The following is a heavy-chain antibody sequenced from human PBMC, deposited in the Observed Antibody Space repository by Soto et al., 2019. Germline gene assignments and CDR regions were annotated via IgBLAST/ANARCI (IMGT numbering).Heavy chain of an antibody. CDR3: ARGRGQQLTQHFDY. V-gene: IGHV4-30-2*01. Sequence: SETLSLTCAVSGGSISSGGYSWSWIRQAPGKGLEYIGYIYHSVSTYYNPSLKSRVTISVDRPKNQFSLKLSSVTAADTAVYYCARGRGQQLTQHFDYWGQGTLVTVSS. J-gene: IGHJ4*02. CDR2: IYHSVST. D-gene: IGHD6-13*01. CDR1: GGSISSGGYS.